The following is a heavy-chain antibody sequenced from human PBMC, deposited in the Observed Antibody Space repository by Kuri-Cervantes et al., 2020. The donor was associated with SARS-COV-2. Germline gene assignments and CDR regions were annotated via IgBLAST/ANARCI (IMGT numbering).Heavy chain of an antibody. D-gene: IGHD1-26*01. CDR3: AREAPCRIVGAICDGMDV. CDR1: GFTFSSYS. Sequence: GESLKISCAASGFTFSSYSMNWVRQAPGKGLEWVSYISSSSSSTINYADTVKGRFTISRDNAKNSLYLQMNSLRDEDTAVYYCAREAPCRIVGAICDGMDVWVQGTTVTVSS. CDR2: ISSSSSSTI. V-gene: IGHV3-48*02. J-gene: IGHJ6*02.